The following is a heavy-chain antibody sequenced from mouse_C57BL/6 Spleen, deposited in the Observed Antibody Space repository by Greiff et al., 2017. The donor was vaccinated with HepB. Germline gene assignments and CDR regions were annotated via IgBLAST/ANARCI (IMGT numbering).Heavy chain of an antibody. D-gene: IGHD4-1*01. V-gene: IGHV14-4*01. J-gene: IGHJ3*01. Sequence: EVNVVESGAELVRPGASVKLSCTASGFNIKDDYMHWVKQRPEQGLEWIGWIDPENGDTEYASKFQGKATITADTSSNTAYLQLSSLTSEDTAVYYCTTPGTGFAYWGQGTLVTVSA. CDR2: IDPENGDT. CDR3: TTPGTGFAY. CDR1: GFNIKDDY.